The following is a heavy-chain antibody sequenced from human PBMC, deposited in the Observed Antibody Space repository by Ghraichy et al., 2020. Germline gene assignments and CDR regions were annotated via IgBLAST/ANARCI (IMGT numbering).Heavy chain of an antibody. CDR3: AREGPFLRFLDWLFPRNAFDI. Sequence: SETLSLTCAVYGGSFSGYYWSWIRQPPGKGLEWIGEINHSGSTNYNPSLKSRVTISVDTSKNQFSLKLSSVTAADTDVFYCAREGPFLRFLDWLFPRNAFDIWGQGTVVTVSS. CDR2: INHSGST. J-gene: IGHJ3*02. V-gene: IGHV4-34*01. D-gene: IGHD3-3*01. CDR1: GGSFSGYY.